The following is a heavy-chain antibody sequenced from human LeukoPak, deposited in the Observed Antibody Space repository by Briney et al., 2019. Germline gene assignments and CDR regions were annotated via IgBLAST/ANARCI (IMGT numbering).Heavy chain of an antibody. Sequence: SETLSLTCTVSGGSISSYYWSWIRQPPGKGLEWIGYIYYSGSTNYNPSLKSRVTISVDTSRNQFSLKLSSVTAADTAVYYCARGPGGFTSWFDLWGQGTLVTVSS. CDR2: IYYSGST. CDR3: ARGPGGFTSWFDL. CDR1: GGSISSYY. D-gene: IGHD4-23*01. V-gene: IGHV4-59*01. J-gene: IGHJ5*02.